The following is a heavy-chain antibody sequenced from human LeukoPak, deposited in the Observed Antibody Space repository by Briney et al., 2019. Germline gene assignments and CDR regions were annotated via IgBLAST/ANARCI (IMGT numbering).Heavy chain of an antibody. Sequence: SGGSLRLSCAASRFSFSLYNMNWVRQVPGRGPEWVANVNRDGSETYYLDSVKGRFTISKDNAKNSLYLQMNSLRAEDTALYHCARNNGMDVWGQGTTVIVSS. V-gene: IGHV3-7*03. CDR2: VNRDGSET. CDR1: RFSFSLYN. CDR3: ARNNGMDV. J-gene: IGHJ6*02.